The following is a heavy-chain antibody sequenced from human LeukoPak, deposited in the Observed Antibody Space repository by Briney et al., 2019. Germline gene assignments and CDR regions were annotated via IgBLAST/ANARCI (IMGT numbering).Heavy chain of an antibody. CDR1: GYTFTSYD. CDR3: ARSIPNHTYYYDSSGYDY. Sequence: ASVKVSCKASGYTFTSYDINWVRQATGQGLEWMGWMNPNSGNTGYAQKFQGRVTMTRNTSISTAYMELSSLRSEDTAAYYCARSIPNHTYYYDSSGYDYWGQGTLVTVSS. CDR2: MNPNSGNT. V-gene: IGHV1-8*01. D-gene: IGHD3-22*01. J-gene: IGHJ4*02.